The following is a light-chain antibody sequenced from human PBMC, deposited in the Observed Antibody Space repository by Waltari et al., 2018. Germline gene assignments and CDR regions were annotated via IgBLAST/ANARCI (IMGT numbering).Light chain of an antibody. CDR1: SSTIGSDT. CDR2: NNN. V-gene: IGLV1-44*01. J-gene: IGLJ3*02. CDR3: STWDGSLTGVV. Sequence: QSVLTQPPSASGTPGQRVTISCSGSSSTIGSDTVNWYQHLPGTAPKLLIYNNNQRPSGVPDRFSGSKSGTSASLALSGLQSDDEAHYYCSTWDGSLTGVVFGGGTKLTVL.